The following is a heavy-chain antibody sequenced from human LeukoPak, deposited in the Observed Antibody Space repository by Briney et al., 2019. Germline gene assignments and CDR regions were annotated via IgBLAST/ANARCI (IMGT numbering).Heavy chain of an antibody. CDR3: ARAKMATIFGY. CDR1: GYSISSGYY. Sequence: PSETLSLTCTVSGYSISSGYYWGWIRPPPGKGLEWIGSIYHSGSTYYNPSLKSRVTISVDTSKNQFSLKLSSVTAADTAVYYCARAKMATIFGYWGQGTLVTVSS. V-gene: IGHV4-38-2*02. D-gene: IGHD5-24*01. J-gene: IGHJ4*02. CDR2: IYHSGST.